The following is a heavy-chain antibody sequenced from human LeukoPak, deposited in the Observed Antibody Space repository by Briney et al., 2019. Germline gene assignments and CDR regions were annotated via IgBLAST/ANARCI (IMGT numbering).Heavy chain of an antibody. V-gene: IGHV3-21*01. CDR2: MSINSGLK. CDR1: GFTFSSYS. Sequence: PGGSLRLSCAASGFTFSSYSMNWVRQAPGKGLEWVSSMSINSGLKYHADSVKGRFTISRDNAKNSLYLQMSSLRAEDTAVYYCAREFEYRTSGAGYWGQGTLVTVSS. D-gene: IGHD6-6*01. J-gene: IGHJ4*02. CDR3: AREFEYRTSGAGY.